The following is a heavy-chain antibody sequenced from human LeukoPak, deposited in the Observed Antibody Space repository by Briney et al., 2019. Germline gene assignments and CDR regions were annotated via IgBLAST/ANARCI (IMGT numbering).Heavy chain of an antibody. Sequence: SETLSLTCTVSGGSIRSYYWKWVRQSPGKGLEWIGFIYYSGSTKYNPSLRGRVTISVDTSKNQFSLKLSSVTAADTAVYYCASSYCGGDCYAYYFDYWGQGTLVTVSS. D-gene: IGHD2-21*02. CDR1: GGSIRSYY. CDR3: ASSYCGGDCYAYYFDY. J-gene: IGHJ4*02. CDR2: IYYSGST. V-gene: IGHV4-59*12.